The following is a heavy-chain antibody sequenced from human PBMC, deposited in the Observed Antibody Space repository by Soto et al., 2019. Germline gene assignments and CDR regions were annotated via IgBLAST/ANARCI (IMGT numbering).Heavy chain of an antibody. CDR2: INPDNGNT. Sequence: ASVKVSCKASGYTFTRYTMNWVRQAPGQRLEWMGWINPDNGNTKSSQKFQDRVIITRDTSASTAYMDLSGLRSEDTAVYYCARGIATGQLDPWGQGTLVTVSS. J-gene: IGHJ5*02. V-gene: IGHV1-3*01. CDR3: ARGIATGQLDP. D-gene: IGHD2-15*01. CDR1: GYTFTRYT.